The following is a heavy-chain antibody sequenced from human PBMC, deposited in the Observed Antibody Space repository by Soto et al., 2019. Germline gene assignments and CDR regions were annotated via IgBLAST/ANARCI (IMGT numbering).Heavy chain of an antibody. CDR1: GYSISSGYK. CDR3: ARTIYCINGVCSPPYGMDV. J-gene: IGHJ6*02. V-gene: IGHV4-38-2*01. CDR2: IHHSGTT. Sequence: SYTISLTCAVSGYSISSGYKWGWIRQPPGKGLEWIGSIHHSGTTYYNPSLKSRVTISVDTSKNQFSLKLSSVTAADTAVYYCARTIYCINGVCSPPYGMDVWGQGTTVTVSS. D-gene: IGHD2-8*01.